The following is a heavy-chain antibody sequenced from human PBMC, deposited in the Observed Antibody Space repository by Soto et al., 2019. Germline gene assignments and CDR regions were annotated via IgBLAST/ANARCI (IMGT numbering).Heavy chain of an antibody. D-gene: IGHD5-18*01. CDR1: GFTFSSYA. Sequence: QVQLVESGGGVVQPGRSLRLSCAASGFTFSSYAMHWVRQAPGKGLEWVAVISYDGSNKYYADSVKGRFTISRDNSKNTLYLQMNSLRAEDTAVYYCARDLRGYSYGYLGYWGQGTLVTVSS. CDR2: ISYDGSNK. V-gene: IGHV3-30-3*01. J-gene: IGHJ4*02. CDR3: ARDLRGYSYGYLGY.